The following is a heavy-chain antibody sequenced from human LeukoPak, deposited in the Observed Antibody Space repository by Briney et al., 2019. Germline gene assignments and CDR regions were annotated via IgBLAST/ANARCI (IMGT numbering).Heavy chain of an antibody. CDR1: GGTFSSYA. Sequence: SVKVSCKASGGTFSSYAISWVRQAPGQGLEWMGRIIPILGIANYAQKFQGRVTITADKSTSTAYMELSSLRSEDTAVYYCAGDSYYDSSGYFVDYWGQGTLVTVSS. D-gene: IGHD3-22*01. CDR2: IIPILGIA. CDR3: AGDSYYDSSGYFVDY. V-gene: IGHV1-69*04. J-gene: IGHJ4*02.